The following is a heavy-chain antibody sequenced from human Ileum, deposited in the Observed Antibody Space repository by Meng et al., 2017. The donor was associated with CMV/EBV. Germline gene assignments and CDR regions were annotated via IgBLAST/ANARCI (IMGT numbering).Heavy chain of an antibody. Sequence: SETLSLTCVVSGGSISTTDYYWGWIRQSPGEGLEWLASIFFSGTTNHNPSLKSRVTISVDRSKNQFSLRLSSVTAADTAIYYCARHETYYDYGDYVPQYYFDYWGQGTLVTVSS. V-gene: IGHV4-39*01. CDR2: IFFSGTT. J-gene: IGHJ4*02. D-gene: IGHD4-17*01. CDR3: ARHETYYDYGDYVPQYYFDY. CDR1: GGSISTTDYY.